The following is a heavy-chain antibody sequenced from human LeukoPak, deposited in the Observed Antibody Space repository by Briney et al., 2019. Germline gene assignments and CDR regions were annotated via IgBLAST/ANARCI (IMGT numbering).Heavy chain of an antibody. D-gene: IGHD6-19*01. CDR1: GGSVSSTSYY. V-gene: IGHV4-39*07. Sequence: SETLSLTCTVSGGSVSSTSYYWGWIRQPPGKGLEWVGSIYYSGSTNYNPSLKSRVTISVDTSKNQFSLKLSSVTAADTAVYYCARVDHLAVAGTHYYYGMDVWGQGTTVTVSS. J-gene: IGHJ6*02. CDR3: ARVDHLAVAGTHYYYGMDV. CDR2: IYYSGST.